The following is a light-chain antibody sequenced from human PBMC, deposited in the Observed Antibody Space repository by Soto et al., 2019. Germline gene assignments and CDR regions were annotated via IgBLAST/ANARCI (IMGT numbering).Light chain of an antibody. Sequence: VVTQSPATLSVPTGERATLSSRASPSVNGNLAWYQQKPGQTPRLLIYGASTGATGLPARFSGSASGSDFTLTISGLQSEDAAIYYCQQYNNWPRTFGQGTKVDIK. V-gene: IGKV3-15*01. CDR3: QQYNNWPRT. CDR2: GAS. CDR1: PSVNGN. J-gene: IGKJ1*01.